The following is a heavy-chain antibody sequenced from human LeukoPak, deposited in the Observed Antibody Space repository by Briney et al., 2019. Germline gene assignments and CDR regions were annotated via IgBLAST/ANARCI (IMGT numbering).Heavy chain of an antibody. V-gene: IGHV3-23*01. D-gene: IGHD2-2*01. CDR1: GFTLSSYA. CDR3: AKEPYQLPLYNWFDP. CDR2: ISGSGGST. Sequence: GGSLRLSCAASGFTLSSYAMSWVRQAPGKGLEWVSAISGSGGSTYYADSVKGRFTISRDNSKNTLYLQMNSLRAEDTAVYYCAKEPYQLPLYNWFDPWGQGTLVTVSS. J-gene: IGHJ5*02.